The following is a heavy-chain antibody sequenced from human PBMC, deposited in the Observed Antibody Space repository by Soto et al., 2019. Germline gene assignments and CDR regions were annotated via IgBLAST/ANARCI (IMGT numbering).Heavy chain of an antibody. CDR1: GGSISSGGYY. D-gene: IGHD2-21*01. V-gene: IGHV4-31*03. CDR3: ARYCGGDCSWAGFDY. J-gene: IGHJ4*02. CDR2: IYYSGST. Sequence: PSETLSLTCTVSGGSISSGGYYWSWIRQHPGKGLEWIGYIYYSGSTYYNPSLKNRVTISVDTSKNQFSLKLSSVTAADTAVYYCARYCGGDCSWAGFDYWGKGTLVTVSS.